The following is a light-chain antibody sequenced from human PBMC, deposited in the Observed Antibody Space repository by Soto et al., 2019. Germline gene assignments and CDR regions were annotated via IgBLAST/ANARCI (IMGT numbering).Light chain of an antibody. Sequence: QSALTQPRSVSGSPGQSVTVSCTGTSRDVGIYNYVSWYQQRPGTAPKVMIYDVTKRPSGVPDRFSGSESANTASLTISGLQADDEADYYCCSYAGNYTLLFGGGTKVTVL. V-gene: IGLV2-11*01. CDR2: DVT. CDR3: CSYAGNYTLL. J-gene: IGLJ2*01. CDR1: SRDVGIYNY.